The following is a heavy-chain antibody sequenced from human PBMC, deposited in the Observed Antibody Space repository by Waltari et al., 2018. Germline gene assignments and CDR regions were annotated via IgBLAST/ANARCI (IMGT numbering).Heavy chain of an antibody. D-gene: IGHD2-2*01. CDR2: INPNSGDT. CDR3: ARESAFSTSWYPGFDP. CDR1: GYTLTSSY. V-gene: IGHV1-2*06. J-gene: IGHJ5*02. Sequence: QVQLVQSGAAVQKPWASVTVSFKASGYTLTSSYMHWVRQAPGQGLEWMGRINPNSGDTNYARKFQDRVTMTRDTSVNTAYMVVGRLTSDDTAVYFCARESAFSTSWYPGFDPWGQGTLVTVAS.